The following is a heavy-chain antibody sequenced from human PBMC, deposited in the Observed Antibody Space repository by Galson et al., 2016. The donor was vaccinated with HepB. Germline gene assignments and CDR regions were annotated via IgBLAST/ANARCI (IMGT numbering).Heavy chain of an antibody. Sequence: SLRLSRAASGFAFRTYSMNWARQAPGQGLEWISAITSNGRGTYYADSVTGRFTISRDNSRNTLYLQMNRLRAEDTAVYYCASHSRSPPITIFAVVISPFDPWGQGTLVTVSS. D-gene: IGHD3-3*01. CDR1: GFAFRTYS. CDR2: ITSNGRGT. CDR3: ASHSRSPPITIFAVVISPFDP. V-gene: IGHV3-23*01. J-gene: IGHJ5*02.